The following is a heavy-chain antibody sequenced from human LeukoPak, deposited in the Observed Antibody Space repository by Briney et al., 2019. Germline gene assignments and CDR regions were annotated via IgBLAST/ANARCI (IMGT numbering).Heavy chain of an antibody. Sequence: GGSLRLSCAASGFTFSSYSMNWVRQAPGKGREGVSSISSTSNYIYYADSVKGRFTISRDNAKNSLYLQMNSLRAEDTAVYYCASRYSGYVGGEDWGQGTLDTVSS. D-gene: IGHD5-12*01. CDR2: ISSTSNYI. CDR3: ASRYSGYVGGED. J-gene: IGHJ4*02. V-gene: IGHV3-21*01. CDR1: GFTFSSYS.